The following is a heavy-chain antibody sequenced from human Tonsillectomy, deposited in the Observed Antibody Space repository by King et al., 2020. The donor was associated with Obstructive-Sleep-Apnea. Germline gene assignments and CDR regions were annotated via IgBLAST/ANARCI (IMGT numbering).Heavy chain of an antibody. V-gene: IGHV3-15*01. D-gene: IGHD4-17*01. CDR3: TWMTTVTTIDF. CDR1: GITFRAAW. J-gene: IGHJ4*02. Sequence: QLVESGGGFLNPGGSLRVSCAVSGITFRAAWMCWVRQAPWTGLEWVGRIKSQGGGVTTEYAAPVKCRCIISRDDSKNTLYLQMNSLKIEDTAVYYCTWMTTVTTIDFWGQGTQVTVSS. CDR2: IKSQGGGVTT.